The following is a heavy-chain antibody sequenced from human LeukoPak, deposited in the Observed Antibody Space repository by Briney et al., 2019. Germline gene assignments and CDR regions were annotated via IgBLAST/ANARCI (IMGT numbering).Heavy chain of an antibody. J-gene: IGHJ4*02. CDR2: INPSGGST. Sequence: ASVKVSCKASGYTFTGYYMHWVRQAPGQGLEWMGIINPSGGSTSYAQKFQGRVTMTRDTSTSTVYMELSSLRSEDTAVYYCARTGGAGWGPAAKYYFDYWGQGTLVTVSS. CDR3: ARTGGAGWGPAAKYYFDY. V-gene: IGHV1-46*01. CDR1: GYTFTGYY. D-gene: IGHD2-2*01.